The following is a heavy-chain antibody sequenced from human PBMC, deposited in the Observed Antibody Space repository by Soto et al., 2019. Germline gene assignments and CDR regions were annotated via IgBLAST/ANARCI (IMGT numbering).Heavy chain of an antibody. D-gene: IGHD2-15*01. V-gene: IGHV3-23*01. CDR1: GITFSSSA. J-gene: IGHJ6*02. Sequence: GGSLRLSCAASGITFSSSAMSWVRQAPGKGLEWVSLISGGGGSTYYADSVKGRFTVSRDNSKNTLYLQLNSLRAEDTAVYYCATRSSPDPYYFCGVDVWGQGTTVTVSS. CDR3: ATRSSPDPYYFCGVDV. CDR2: ISGGGGST.